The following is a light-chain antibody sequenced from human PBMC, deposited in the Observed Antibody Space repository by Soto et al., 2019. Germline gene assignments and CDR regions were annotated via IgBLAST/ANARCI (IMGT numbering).Light chain of an antibody. CDR1: QSLVYSYGNTY. CDR3: MQGTHCPFT. CDR2: KVS. V-gene: IGKV2-30*01. J-gene: IGKJ3*01. Sequence: DVVMTQSPLYLSVTLGQPASISCRASQSLVYSYGNTYFHWCQQRPGQSPRCLISKVSTRESGVPARFSGSGSGTDFTLKISRLQAEDFGIYYCMQGTHCPFTFGPGTKVEIK.